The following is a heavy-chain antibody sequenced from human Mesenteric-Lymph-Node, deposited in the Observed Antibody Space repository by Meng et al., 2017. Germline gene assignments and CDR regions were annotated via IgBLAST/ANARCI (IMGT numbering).Heavy chain of an antibody. V-gene: IGHV3-74*01. CDR1: GFTFSSYW. CDR2: INSDGSST. Sequence: GESLKISCAASGFTFSSYWMHWVRQAPGKGLVWVSRINSDGSSTIYADSVEGRFTISRDNAENTLYLQMNSLRVEDTAIYYCTRGEDYDFWSAYAYWGQGTLVTVSS. CDR3: TRGEDYDFWSAYAY. J-gene: IGHJ4*02. D-gene: IGHD3-3*01.